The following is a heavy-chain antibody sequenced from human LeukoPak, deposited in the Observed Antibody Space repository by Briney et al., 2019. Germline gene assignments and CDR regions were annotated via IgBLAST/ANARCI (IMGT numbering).Heavy chain of an antibody. J-gene: IGHJ4*02. Sequence: ASVKVSCKASGYTFTSNGLSWVRQAPGQGLEWMGWISAYNGNTNYAQKPQGRVTMTTDTTTSTAYMELRSLRSDDTAVYYCARDRGYGEIDYWGQGTLVTVSS. CDR2: ISAYNGNT. CDR3: ARDRGYGEIDY. V-gene: IGHV1-18*01. D-gene: IGHD3-10*01. CDR1: GYTFTSNG.